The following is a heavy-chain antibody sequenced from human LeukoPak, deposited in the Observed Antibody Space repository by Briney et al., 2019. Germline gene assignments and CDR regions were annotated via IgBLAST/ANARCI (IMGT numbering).Heavy chain of an antibody. D-gene: IGHD3-10*01. J-gene: IGHJ3*02. V-gene: IGHV3-30*02. Sequence: AGGSLRLSCAASGFTFTSYGMHWVRQAPGKGLEWVAFIRYDGSNKYYADSVKGRFTISRDNSKNTLYLQMNSLRAEDTAVYYCARDRSRGLLDAFDIWGQGTMVTVSS. CDR3: ARDRSRGLLDAFDI. CDR1: GFTFTSYG. CDR2: IRYDGSNK.